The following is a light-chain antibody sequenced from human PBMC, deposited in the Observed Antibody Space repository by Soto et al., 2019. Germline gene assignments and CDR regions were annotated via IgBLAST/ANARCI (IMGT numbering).Light chain of an antibody. Sequence: DIQMTQSPSSLSASVGDRVTITCRASQSISSYLNWYQQKPGKAPKLLIYAASSLQSGVPSRFSGSGSVTDFTLTISSLQPEDFATYYCQQSYSTPCFGGGTKVEIK. CDR2: AAS. CDR1: QSISSY. V-gene: IGKV1-39*01. J-gene: IGKJ4*01. CDR3: QQSYSTPC.